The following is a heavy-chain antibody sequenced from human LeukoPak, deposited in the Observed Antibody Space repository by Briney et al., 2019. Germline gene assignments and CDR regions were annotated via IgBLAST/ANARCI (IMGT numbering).Heavy chain of an antibody. CDR3: ATGASDPYYFDY. J-gene: IGHJ4*02. CDR1: GYTLTELS. CDR2: FDPEDGET. V-gene: IGHV1-24*01. Sequence: ASVKVSCKVSGYTLTELSMHWVRQAPGKGLEWMGGFDPEDGETIYAQKFQGRVTMTEDTSTDTAYMELSSLRSEDTAMYYCATGASDPYYFDYWGQGTLVTVSS.